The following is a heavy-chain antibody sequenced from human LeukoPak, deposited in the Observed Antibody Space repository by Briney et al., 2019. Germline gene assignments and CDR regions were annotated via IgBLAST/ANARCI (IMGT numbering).Heavy chain of an antibody. J-gene: IGHJ5*02. CDR2: IYYSGST. CDR3: ARHPYQLLWLSWFDP. V-gene: IGHV4-39*01. CDR1: GGSNSSSRYY. D-gene: IGHD2-2*01. Sequence: SETLSLTCTVSGGSNSSSRYYCGWIRQPPGKGLEWIGCIYYSGSTYYNPSLKSRVTISVDTSKNQFSLKLSSVTAADTAVYYCARHPYQLLWLSWFDPWGEGTLVTVSS.